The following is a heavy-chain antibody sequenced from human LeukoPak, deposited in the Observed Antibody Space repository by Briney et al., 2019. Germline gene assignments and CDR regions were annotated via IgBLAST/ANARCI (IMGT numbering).Heavy chain of an antibody. D-gene: IGHD2-2*01. CDR1: GYTFTGYY. V-gene: IGHV1-2*02. Sequence: ASVKVSCKASGYTFTGYYMHWVRPAPEQGLEWMGWINPNSGGTNYAQKFQGRVTMARDTSISTAYMELSRLRSDDTAVYYCARGTLGYCSSTSCPNWFDPWGQGTLVTVSS. CDR2: INPNSGGT. CDR3: ARGTLGYCSSTSCPNWFDP. J-gene: IGHJ5*02.